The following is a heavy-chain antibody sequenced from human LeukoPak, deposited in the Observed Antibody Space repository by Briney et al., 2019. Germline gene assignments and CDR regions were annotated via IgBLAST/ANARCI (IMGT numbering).Heavy chain of an antibody. J-gene: IGHJ4*02. CDR1: GFTFSSYW. D-gene: IGHD5-18*01. CDR3: ARGGPRGYSYGAIDY. V-gene: IGHV3-74*01. CDR2: INSDGSST. Sequence: PGGSLRLSCAASGFTFSSYWMHWVRQAPGKGLVWVSRINSDGSSTSYADSVKGRFTISRDNAKNTLYLQMNSLRAEDMAVYYCARGGPRGYSYGAIDYWGQGTLVTVSS.